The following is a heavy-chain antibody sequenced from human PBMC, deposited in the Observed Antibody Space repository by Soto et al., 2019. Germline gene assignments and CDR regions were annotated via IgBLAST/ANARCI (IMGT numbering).Heavy chain of an antibody. Sequence: GGSLRLSCAASGFTFGSYAMTWVRQAPGKGLEWISAIVASGATTYYADSVKGRFTISRDNSKNTLYLQMNSLRPEDTAVYYCAKDWPGTSSVSFAYWGQGTLVTVSS. D-gene: IGHD3-10*01. CDR1: GFTFGSYA. CDR2: IVASGATT. J-gene: IGHJ4*02. V-gene: IGHV3-23*01. CDR3: AKDWPGTSSVSFAY.